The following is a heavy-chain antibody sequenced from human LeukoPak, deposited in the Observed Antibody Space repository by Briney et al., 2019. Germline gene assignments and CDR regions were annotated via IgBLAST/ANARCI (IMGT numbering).Heavy chain of an antibody. Sequence: ASVKVSCKASGYTFTNYDINWVRQASGQGLEWMGWMNPNSGNTGYAQKFQGRFTMTWDTSISTAYMELSNLRSEDTAIYYCAREYRHQPDWGQGTLVTVSS. V-gene: IGHV1-8*01. CDR2: MNPNSGNT. D-gene: IGHD5-12*01. J-gene: IGHJ4*02. CDR1: GYTFTNYD. CDR3: AREYRHQPD.